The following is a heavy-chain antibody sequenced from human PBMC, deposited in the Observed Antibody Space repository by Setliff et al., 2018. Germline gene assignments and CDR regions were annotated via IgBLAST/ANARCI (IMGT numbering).Heavy chain of an antibody. CDR3: ARGRNVAARLLDS. CDR2: INHTGTT. D-gene: IGHD6-6*01. Sequence: PSETLSLTCAASGGTFSYYYWTWIRQPPGKGREWVGEINHTGTTNYNPSLQRRVTLSLDTSKDQFSLTVTSVTAADTAMYYCARGRNVAARLLDSWGQGTLVTVSS. CDR1: GGTFSYYY. V-gene: IGHV4-34*01. J-gene: IGHJ4*02.